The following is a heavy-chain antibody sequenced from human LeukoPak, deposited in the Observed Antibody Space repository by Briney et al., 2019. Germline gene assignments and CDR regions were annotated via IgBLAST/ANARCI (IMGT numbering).Heavy chain of an antibody. J-gene: IGHJ4*02. Sequence: SVKVSCKASGYTFTGYYMHWVRQAPGQGLEWMGGIIPIFGTANYAQKFQGRVTITADKSTSTAYMELSSLRSEDTAVYYCARSYSSGWVDYWGQGTLVTVSS. CDR1: GYTFTGYY. D-gene: IGHD6-19*01. V-gene: IGHV1-69*06. CDR3: ARSYSSGWVDY. CDR2: IIPIFGTA.